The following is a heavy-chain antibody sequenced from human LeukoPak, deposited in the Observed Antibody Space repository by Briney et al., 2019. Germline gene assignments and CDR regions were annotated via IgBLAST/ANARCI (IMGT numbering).Heavy chain of an antibody. CDR3: ARDSFETDIDY. D-gene: IGHD1-14*01. CDR1: GFRFSRYW. CDR2: IKEDGSEQ. J-gene: IGHJ4*02. V-gene: IGHV3-7*01. Sequence: GSLRLSFVASGFRFSRYWMSWVRQAPGKGLEWVANIKEDGSEQYYADSLKGRFTISRDNVKNSLYLHINSLRAEDTAVYYCARDSFETDIDYWGQGTLVTVSS.